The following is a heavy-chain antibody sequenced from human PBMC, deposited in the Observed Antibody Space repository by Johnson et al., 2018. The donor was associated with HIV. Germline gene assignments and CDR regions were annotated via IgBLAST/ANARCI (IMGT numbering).Heavy chain of an antibody. CDR2: ISFAGMKK. D-gene: IGHD2-2*01. CDR1: GFTFSSNY. V-gene: IGHV3-33*06. CDR3: AKESPREYQLPTDAFDI. J-gene: IGHJ3*02. Sequence: QVHLVESGGGVVQPGGSLRLSCVASGFTFSSNYMTWVRQAPGKGLEWVAVISFAGMKKHYADSVRGRFTISRDNSKNTLFLQMNSLRAEDTAVYYCAKESPREYQLPTDAFDIWGQGTMVTVSS.